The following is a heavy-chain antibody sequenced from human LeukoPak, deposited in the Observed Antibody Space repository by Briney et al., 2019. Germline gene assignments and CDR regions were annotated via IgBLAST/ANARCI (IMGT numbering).Heavy chain of an antibody. D-gene: IGHD3-22*01. CDR2: ISGSGSST. CDR1: GSTFSNYY. Sequence: PGGSLRLSCAASGSTFSNYYMSWIRQAPGKGLEWVSYISGSGSSTNYADSVKGRFTISRDNAKNSLYLQMNSLRAEDTAVYYCARDQGENYDSSGYYPDWGQGTLVTVSS. J-gene: IGHJ4*02. CDR3: ARDQGENYDSSGYYPD. V-gene: IGHV3-11*06.